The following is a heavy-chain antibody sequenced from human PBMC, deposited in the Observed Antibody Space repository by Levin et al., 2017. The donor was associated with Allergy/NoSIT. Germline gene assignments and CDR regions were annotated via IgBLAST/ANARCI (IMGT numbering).Heavy chain of an antibody. J-gene: IGHJ6*02. CDR2: VNPSADTP. Sequence: EASVKVSCKTSGYPFVSYYIHWVRQAPGQGLEWMGIVNPSADTPRYAQKYEGRVYMTRDTSTRTVYMELRNLRFEDTAIYYCARVRGVGGNYGDNFAMDVWGQGATVTVSS. CDR3: ARVRGVGGNYGDNFAMDV. CDR1: GYPFVSYY. D-gene: IGHD4-17*01. V-gene: IGHV1-46*01.